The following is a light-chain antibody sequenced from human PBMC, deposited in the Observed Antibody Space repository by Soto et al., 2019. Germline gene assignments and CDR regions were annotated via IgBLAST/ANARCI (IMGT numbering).Light chain of an antibody. CDR2: AAS. V-gene: IGKV1-17*01. CDR3: LQPNTYPWT. CDR1: QVITND. Sequence: DIQMTQSPSSLSASVGDRLTITCRASQVITNDLGWYQQKPGKAPKRLIYAASTLQSGVPSRFSGSGSGTEFTLTISSLQPEDVATYYCLQPNTYPWTFGQGTKVEIK. J-gene: IGKJ1*01.